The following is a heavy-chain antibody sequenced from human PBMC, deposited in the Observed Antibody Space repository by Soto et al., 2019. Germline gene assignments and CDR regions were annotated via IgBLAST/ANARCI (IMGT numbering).Heavy chain of an antibody. CDR1: GGTFSSYT. D-gene: IGHD3-10*01. Sequence: GASVKVSCKASGGTFSSYTISWVRQAPGQGLEWMGRIIPILGIANYAQKFQGRVTITADKSTSTAYMELSSLRSEDTAVYYCARGYGSVRWFDPWGQGTLVTVSS. J-gene: IGHJ5*02. V-gene: IGHV1-69*02. CDR2: IIPILGIA. CDR3: ARGYGSVRWFDP.